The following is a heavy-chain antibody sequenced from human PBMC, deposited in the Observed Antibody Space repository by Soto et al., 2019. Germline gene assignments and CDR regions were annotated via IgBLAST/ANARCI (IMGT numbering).Heavy chain of an antibody. J-gene: IGHJ4*02. CDR2: LYWDDDK. CDR1: GFSLSTSGVG. Sequence: QITLKESGPTLVKPTQTLTLTCTFSGFSLSTSGVGVGWIRQPPGKALEWLALLYWDDDKRYSPSLRCRLTITRDSSKNQVVLTMTNMDPVDTATYYCADTSPRAARYYFNYWGQGTLVTVSS. D-gene: IGHD6-25*01. CDR3: ADTSPRAARYYFNY. V-gene: IGHV2-5*02.